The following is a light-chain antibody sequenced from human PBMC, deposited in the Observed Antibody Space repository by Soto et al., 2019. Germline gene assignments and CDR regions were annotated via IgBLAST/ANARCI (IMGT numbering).Light chain of an antibody. CDR2: TTS. CDR3: QQSYRTPT. CDR1: QSISTY. J-gene: IGKJ5*01. Sequence: DIQMTQSPSSLSASVGDRVTVTCRSSQSISTYLNWYQQKPGKAPNLLIYTTSNLESGVPSRFSGSGSGTDFTLTINSLQPEDFATYYCQQSYRTPTFGQGTRLEIK. V-gene: IGKV1-39*01.